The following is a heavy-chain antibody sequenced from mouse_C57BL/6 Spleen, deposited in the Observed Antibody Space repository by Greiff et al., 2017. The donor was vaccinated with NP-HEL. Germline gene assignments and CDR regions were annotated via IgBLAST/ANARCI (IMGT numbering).Heavy chain of an antibody. V-gene: IGHV5-6*01. D-gene: IGHD2-2*01. CDR2: ISSGGSYT. Sequence: EVKLMESGGDLVKPGGSLKLSCAASGFTFSSYGMSWVRQTPDKRLEWVATISSGGSYTYYPDSVKGRFTISRDNAKNTLYLQMSSLKSEDTAMYYCARQAATMVTTNWYFDVWGTGTTVTVSS. CDR1: GFTFSSYG. CDR3: ARQAATMVTTNWYFDV. J-gene: IGHJ1*03.